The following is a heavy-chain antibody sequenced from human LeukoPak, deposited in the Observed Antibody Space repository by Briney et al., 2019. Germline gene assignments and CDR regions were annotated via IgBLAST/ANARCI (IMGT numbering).Heavy chain of an antibody. V-gene: IGHV3-30-3*01. CDR2: ISYDGSCK. D-gene: IGHD3-16*02. Sequence: GRSLRLSCAASGFTFSSYAMHWVRQAPGEGLEWVAVISYDGSCKYYADSVKGRFTISRDNSKNTLYLQMNSLRAEDTAVYYCARGFIWGSYRLYYFDYWGQGTLVTVSS. J-gene: IGHJ4*02. CDR1: GFTFSSYA. CDR3: ARGFIWGSYRLYYFDY.